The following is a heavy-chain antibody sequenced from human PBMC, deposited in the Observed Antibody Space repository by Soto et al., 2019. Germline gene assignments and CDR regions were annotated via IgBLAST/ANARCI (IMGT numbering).Heavy chain of an antibody. CDR3: ARESPGYSSSWYGFDAFDI. D-gene: IGHD6-13*01. CDR1: GYTFTSYG. Sequence: ASVKVSCKASGYTFTSYGISWVRQAPGQGLEWMGWISAYNGNTNYAQKLQGRVTMTTDASTSTAYMELRSLRSDDTAVYYCARESPGYSSSWYGFDAFDIWGQGTMVTVSS. J-gene: IGHJ3*02. V-gene: IGHV1-18*04. CDR2: ISAYNGNT.